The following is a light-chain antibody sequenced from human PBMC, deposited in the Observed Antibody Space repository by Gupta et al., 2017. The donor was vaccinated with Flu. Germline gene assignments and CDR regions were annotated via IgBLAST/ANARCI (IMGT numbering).Light chain of an antibody. Sequence: PSFLSASVRDRVIITCRASQDISSRLAWYQQKPGRAPKLLIYAASTLLSGVPSRFNGSGSGTDFTLRIIILLPEDFATSYCQQLNGYPQTFGQGTKLEIK. J-gene: IGKJ2*01. V-gene: IGKV1-9*01. CDR2: AAS. CDR1: QDISSR. CDR3: QQLNGYPQT.